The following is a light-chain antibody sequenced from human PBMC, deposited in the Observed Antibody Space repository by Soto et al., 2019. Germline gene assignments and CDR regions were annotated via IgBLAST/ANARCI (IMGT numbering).Light chain of an antibody. CDR2: EGS. CDR1: SSDVGSYNL. J-gene: IGLJ3*02. Sequence: QSALTQPASVSGSPGQSITISCTGTSSDVGSYNLVSWYQQHPGKAPKLMIYEGSKRPSGVSNRFSGSKSGNTASLTISGLQAEDKADYYCCSYAGSSNWVFGGGNKLTVL. V-gene: IGLV2-23*01. CDR3: CSYAGSSNWV.